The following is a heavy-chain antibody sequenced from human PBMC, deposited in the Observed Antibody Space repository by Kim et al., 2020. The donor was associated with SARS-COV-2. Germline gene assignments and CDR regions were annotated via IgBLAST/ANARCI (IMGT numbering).Heavy chain of an antibody. V-gene: IGHV3-21*01. CDR2: ISSSSSYI. CDR1: GFTFSSYS. Sequence: GGSLRLSCAASGFTFSSYSMNWVRQAPGKGLEWVSSISSSSSYIYYADSAKGRFIISRDNAKNSLYLQMNSLRAEDTAVYYCAREYSGYDNDAFDIWGQGTMVTVSS. D-gene: IGHD5-12*01. J-gene: IGHJ3*02. CDR3: AREYSGYDNDAFDI.